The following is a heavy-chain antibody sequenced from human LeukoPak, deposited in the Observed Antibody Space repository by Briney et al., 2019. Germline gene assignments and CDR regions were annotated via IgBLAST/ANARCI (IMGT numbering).Heavy chain of an antibody. Sequence: SETLSLTCTVSGGSISSYYWSWIRQPPGKGLEWIGYIYTSGSTNYNPSLKSRVTISVDTSKNQFSLKLSSVTAADTAVYYCARQQYIVPYCSSTGCYSREVWFDPWGQGTLVTVSS. CDR1: GGSISSYY. CDR3: ARQQYIVPYCSSTGCYSREVWFDP. CDR2: IYTSGST. J-gene: IGHJ5*02. V-gene: IGHV4-4*09. D-gene: IGHD2-2*01.